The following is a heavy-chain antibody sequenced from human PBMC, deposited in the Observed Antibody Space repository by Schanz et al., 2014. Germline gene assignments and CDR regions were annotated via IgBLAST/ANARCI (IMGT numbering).Heavy chain of an antibody. CDR3: ARDQSPYTNSSDVRYFDY. Sequence: QVQLVQSGAEVKKPGSSVNVSCEASGGTFGRYTISWLRQAPGQGLEWMGWISPYNGNTNYAQKLQGRVTMTADTSTSTAYMDLRSLRSDDTAVYYCARDQSPYTNSSDVRYFDYWGQGSLVTVSS. J-gene: IGHJ4*02. V-gene: IGHV1-18*01. CDR1: GGTFGRYT. D-gene: IGHD6-6*01. CDR2: ISPYNGNT.